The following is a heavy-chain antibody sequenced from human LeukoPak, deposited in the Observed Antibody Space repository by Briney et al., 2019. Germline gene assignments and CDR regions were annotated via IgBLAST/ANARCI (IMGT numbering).Heavy chain of an antibody. J-gene: IGHJ4*02. D-gene: IGHD3-10*01. Sequence: GGSLRLSCAASGFTFGDYAMSWVRQAPGKGLEWVGFIRSKAYGGTTEYAASVKGRFTISRDDSKSIAYLQMNSLKTEDTAVYYCTREDGSVAWGQGTLVTVSS. CDR3: TREDGSVA. V-gene: IGHV3-49*04. CDR1: GFTFGDYA. CDR2: IRSKAYGGTT.